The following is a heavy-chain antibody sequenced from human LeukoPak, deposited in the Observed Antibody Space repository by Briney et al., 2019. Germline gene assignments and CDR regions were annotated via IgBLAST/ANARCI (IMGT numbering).Heavy chain of an antibody. V-gene: IGHV1-2*02. CDR1: GYTFTDYY. CDR3: ASQPKGRIRLWLDY. D-gene: IGHD5-18*01. Sequence: ASVKVSCKASGYTFTDYYMHWVRQAPGQGLEWMGWINPNSGGTNYAQKFQGRVTMTRDTSISAAYMELSRLRSDDTAVYYCASQPKGRIRLWLDYWGQGTLVTVAS. CDR2: INPNSGGT. J-gene: IGHJ4*02.